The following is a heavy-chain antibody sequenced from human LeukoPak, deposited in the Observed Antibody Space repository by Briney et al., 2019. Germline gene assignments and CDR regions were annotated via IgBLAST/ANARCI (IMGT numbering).Heavy chain of an antibody. D-gene: IGHD3-3*01. Sequence: PGGSLRLSCAASGFTFSSYAMSWVRQAPGKGLEWVSAIRGSGGSTYYADSVKGRFTISRDNSKNTLYLQMNSLRAEDTAVYYCAKTALRFLDLNWFDPWGQGTLVTVSS. CDR1: GFTFSSYA. CDR3: AKTALRFLDLNWFDP. J-gene: IGHJ5*02. CDR2: IRGSGGST. V-gene: IGHV3-23*01.